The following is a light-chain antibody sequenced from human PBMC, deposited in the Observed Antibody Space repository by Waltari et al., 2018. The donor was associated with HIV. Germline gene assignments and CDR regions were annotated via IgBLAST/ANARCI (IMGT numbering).Light chain of an antibody. V-gene: IGLV1-47*01. CDR3: AAWDDNLSGL. CDR2: RNN. CDR1: SSTTGRNY. J-gene: IGLJ2*01. Sequence: QSVLTQPPSASGTPGQRVTISCSGSSSTTGRNYVCGYQQLPGTAPKLLIYRNNQRPSGVPDRFSGSKSGTSASLAISGLRSEDEGDYYCAAWDDNLSGLFGGGTKLTVL.